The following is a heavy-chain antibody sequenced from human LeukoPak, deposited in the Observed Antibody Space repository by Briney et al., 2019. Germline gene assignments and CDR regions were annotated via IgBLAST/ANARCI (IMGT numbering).Heavy chain of an antibody. CDR3: ARAGYCSGGSCYGSDY. CDR2: IWYDGSIQ. D-gene: IGHD2-15*01. Sequence: GRSLRLSCAASGFTFSSYGMHWVRQAPGKGVEWVAAIWYDGSIQYYADSVKGRFTISRDNSKNTLYLQMDSLRAEDTAVYYCARAGYCSGGSCYGSDYWGQGTLVSVSS. V-gene: IGHV3-33*01. J-gene: IGHJ4*02. CDR1: GFTFSSYG.